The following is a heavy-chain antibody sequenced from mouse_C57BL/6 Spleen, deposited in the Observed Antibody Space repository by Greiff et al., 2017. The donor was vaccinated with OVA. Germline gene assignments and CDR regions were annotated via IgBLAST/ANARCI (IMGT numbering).Heavy chain of an antibody. CDR1: GFTFSDYG. J-gene: IGHJ4*01. CDR2: ISSGSSTI. Sequence: VQLKESGGGLVKPGGSLKLSCAASGFTFSDYGMHWVRQAPEKGLAWVAYISSGSSTIYSADTVKGRFTISSDNAKNTLFLQMTSLRSEDTAMYYCARAADYWGQGTSVTVSS. V-gene: IGHV5-17*01. CDR3: ARAADY.